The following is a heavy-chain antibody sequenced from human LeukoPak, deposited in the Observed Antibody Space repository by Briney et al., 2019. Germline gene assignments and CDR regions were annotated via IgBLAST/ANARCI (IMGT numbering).Heavy chain of an antibody. CDR3: AKGGYSDSSGYHDLDY. Sequence: GGSLRLSCAASGFTFSSYGMHWVRQAPGKGLEWVAFIRYDGNNKYYGDSVKGRFTISRDNSKNTLYLQMNSLRAEDTAVYYCAKGGYSDSSGYHDLDYWGQGTLVTVSS. CDR1: GFTFSSYG. CDR2: IRYDGNNK. J-gene: IGHJ4*02. V-gene: IGHV3-30*02. D-gene: IGHD3-22*01.